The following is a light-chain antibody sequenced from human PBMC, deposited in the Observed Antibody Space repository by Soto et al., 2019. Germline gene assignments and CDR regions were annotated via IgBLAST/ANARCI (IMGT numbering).Light chain of an antibody. CDR2: LNSDGSH. CDR1: SGHSSYA. V-gene: IGLV4-69*01. Sequence: QAVVTQSPSASASLGASVKLTCTLSSGHSSYAIAWHQQQPEKGPRYLMKLNSDGSHSKGDGIPDRFSGSSSGAERYLTISCLQSEDEADYYCQTWGTGTHVVFGGGTKLTVL. J-gene: IGLJ2*01. CDR3: QTWGTGTHVV.